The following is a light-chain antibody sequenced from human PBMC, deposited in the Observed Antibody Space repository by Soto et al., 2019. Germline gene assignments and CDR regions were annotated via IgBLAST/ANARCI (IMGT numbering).Light chain of an antibody. Sequence: QSVLTQPASVSGSPGQSITISCTGTSSDVGGYNYVSWYQQHPGRAPKLIIYDVTNRPSGISNRFSGSKSGNTASLTISGLQTEDEAAYYCISFTSRHIYVFGTGTKVTVL. CDR3: ISFTSRHIYV. V-gene: IGLV2-14*03. J-gene: IGLJ1*01. CDR1: SSDVGGYNY. CDR2: DVT.